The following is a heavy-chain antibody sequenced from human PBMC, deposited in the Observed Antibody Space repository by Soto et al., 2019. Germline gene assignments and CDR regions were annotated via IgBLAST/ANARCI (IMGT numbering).Heavy chain of an antibody. CDR2: ITISGHNT. CDR1: GFTFSTSG. CDR3: AKERLGYFDY. V-gene: IGHV3-23*01. J-gene: IGHJ4*02. Sequence: GGSLRLSCAVSGFTFSTSGLSWVRQSPGKGLEWVSAITISGHNTYYADSVQGRFTISRDNSKNTLYLQMSSLRAEDTAVYYCAKERLGYFDYWGQGTLVTVSS. D-gene: IGHD1-26*01.